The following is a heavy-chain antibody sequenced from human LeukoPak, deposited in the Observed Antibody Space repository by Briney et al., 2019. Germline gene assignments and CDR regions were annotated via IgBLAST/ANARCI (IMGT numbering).Heavy chain of an antibody. D-gene: IGHD6-19*01. CDR3: AKLASGWSTYYYYYYYMDV. CDR1: GFTFSSYS. V-gene: IGHV3-21*01. Sequence: GGSLRLSCAASGFTFSSYSMNWVRQAPGKGLEWVSSISSSSSYIYYADSVKGRFTISRDNAKNSLYLQMNSLRAEDTAVYYCAKLASGWSTYYYYYYYMDVWGKGTTVTVSS. CDR2: ISSSSSYI. J-gene: IGHJ6*03.